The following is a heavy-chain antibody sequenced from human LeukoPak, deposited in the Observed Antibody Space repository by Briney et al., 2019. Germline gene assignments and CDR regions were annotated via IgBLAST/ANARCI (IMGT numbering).Heavy chain of an antibody. J-gene: IGHJ4*02. CDR1: GFTFSSYG. CDR3: AKDMIRFDY. Sequence: GGSLRLSCAASGFTFSSYGMHWVRQAPGKGLEWITAIQYDGSKTYYADSVKGRFTISRDNSKNTLYLQMNSLRAEDTAVYYCAKDMIRFDYWGQGTLVTVSS. V-gene: IGHV3-30*02. D-gene: IGHD3-16*01. CDR2: IQYDGSKT.